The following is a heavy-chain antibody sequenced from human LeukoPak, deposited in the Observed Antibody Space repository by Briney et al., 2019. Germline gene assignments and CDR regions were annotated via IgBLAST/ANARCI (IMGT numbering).Heavy chain of an antibody. V-gene: IGHV1-58*02. D-gene: IGHD6-13*01. J-gene: IGHJ3*02. CDR2: IVVGSGNR. CDR3: ATHSSSWNDHDAFDI. Sequence: ASVKVSCKASGFTFTRSVIQWLRQARGHRLEWIGWIVVGSGNRNYAQRFKGRVTITTDMSTSTAYMELSSLRSDDTAVYYCATHSSSWNDHDAFDIWGQGTMVTVSS. CDR1: GFTFTRSV.